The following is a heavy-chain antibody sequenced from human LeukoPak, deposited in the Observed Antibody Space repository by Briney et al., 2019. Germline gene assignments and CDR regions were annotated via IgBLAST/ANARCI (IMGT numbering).Heavy chain of an antibody. D-gene: IGHD2-8*01. V-gene: IGHV3-21*01. CDR3: AREAAGYCTNGVCRHYDAFDI. J-gene: IGHJ3*02. CDR1: GFNFSSYS. Sequence: GGSLRLSCAASGFNFSSYSMNWVRQAPGKGLEWVSSISSRSSYIYYADSVKGRFTISRDNAKNSLYLQMNTLRAEDTAVYYCAREAAGYCTNGVCRHYDAFDIWGQGTMVTVSS. CDR2: ISSRSSYI.